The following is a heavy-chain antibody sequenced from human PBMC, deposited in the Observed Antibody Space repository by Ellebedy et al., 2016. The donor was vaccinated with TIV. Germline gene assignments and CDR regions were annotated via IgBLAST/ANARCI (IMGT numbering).Heavy chain of an antibody. V-gene: IGHV3-33*01. CDR1: GFTFANFG. J-gene: IGHJ3*02. D-gene: IGHD5-18*01. Sequence: GGSLRLSCAASGFTFANFGMHWVRQSPGKGLEWVAVMGFGTANIYYAAAVKGRFTTSRDNSKNTLYLQMNSLRPEDTAVYYCASLRGYNYGINPSGAFDIWGLGTMVAVSS. CDR2: MGFGTANI. CDR3: ASLRGYNYGINPSGAFDI.